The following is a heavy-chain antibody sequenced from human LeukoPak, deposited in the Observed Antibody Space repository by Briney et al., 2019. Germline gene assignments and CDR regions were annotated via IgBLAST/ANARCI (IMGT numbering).Heavy chain of an antibody. CDR3: ARDHLPHCSSTSCYTHYYGMDV. Sequence: ASVTVSCKASGYTFTSYDINWVRQAAGQGLEWMGWMNPNSGNTVYAQKFQGRVTMTRNTSISTAYMELSSLRSEDTAVYYCARDHLPHCSSTSCYTHYYGMDVWGQGTTVTVSS. J-gene: IGHJ6*02. CDR1: GYTFTSYD. D-gene: IGHD2-2*02. CDR2: MNPNSGNT. V-gene: IGHV1-8*01.